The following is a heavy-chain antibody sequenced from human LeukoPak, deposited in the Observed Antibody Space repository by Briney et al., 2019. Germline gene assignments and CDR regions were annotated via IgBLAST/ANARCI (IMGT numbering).Heavy chain of an antibody. CDR2: IWYDGSNE. CDR1: GFTFSSYG. D-gene: IGHD6-19*01. J-gene: IGHJ4*02. V-gene: IGHV3-33*01. Sequence: GGSLRLSCAASGFTFSSYGMHWVRQAPGKGLEWVAIIWYDGSNEYYADSVKGRFTISRDNAKNSLYLQMSSLRAEDTALYLCAGGDRNGWYFYYWGQGTLVTVSS. CDR3: AGGDRNGWYFYY.